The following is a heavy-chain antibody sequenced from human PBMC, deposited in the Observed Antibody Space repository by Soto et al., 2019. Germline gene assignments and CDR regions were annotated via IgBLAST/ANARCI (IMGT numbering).Heavy chain of an antibody. V-gene: IGHV4-30-2*01. CDR1: CGSISSGAYS. CDR3: ARKGSGSYYKLKNWFDP. D-gene: IGHD3-10*01. CDR2: IHHSGKT. Sequence: SETLSLTCAVSCGSISSGAYSWSWIRQAPGKGLEWIGYIHHSGKTYYNPSLKSRVIISVDTSKNQFSLKLSSVTAADTAVYYCARKGSGSYYKLKNWFDPWGQGTLVTVSS. J-gene: IGHJ5*02.